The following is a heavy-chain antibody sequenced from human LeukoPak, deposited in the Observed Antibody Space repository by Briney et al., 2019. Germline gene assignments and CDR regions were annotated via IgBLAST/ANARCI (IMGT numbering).Heavy chain of an antibody. D-gene: IGHD6-13*01. V-gene: IGHV1-18*01. J-gene: IGHJ5*02. CDR1: GYTFTSYG. CDR2: ISAYNGNT. CDR3: ARDKQQLVQGGNWFDP. Sequence: LRASVKVSCKASGYTFTSYGISWVRQAPGQGLEWMGWISAYNGNTNYAQKLQGRVTMTTDTSTSTAYMELRSLRSDDTAVYYCARDKQQLVQGGNWFDPWGQGTLVTVSS.